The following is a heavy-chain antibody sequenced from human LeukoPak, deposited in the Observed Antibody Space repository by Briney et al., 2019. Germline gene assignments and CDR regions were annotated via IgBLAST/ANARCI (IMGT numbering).Heavy chain of an antibody. J-gene: IGHJ5*02. D-gene: IGHD4-23*01. CDR1: GFTFSSYS. CDR3: ARGSTVVWKPPFDP. Sequence: GGSLRLSCAASGFTFSSYSMNWVRQAPGKGLEWVSSISSSSSYIYYADSVKGRFTISRDNSKNTLYLQMNSLRAEDTAVYYCARGSTVVWKPPFDPWGQGTLVTVSS. V-gene: IGHV3-21*01. CDR2: ISSSSSYI.